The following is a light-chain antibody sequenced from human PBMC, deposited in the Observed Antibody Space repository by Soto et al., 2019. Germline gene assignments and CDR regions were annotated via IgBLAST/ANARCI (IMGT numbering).Light chain of an antibody. CDR2: GAS. CDR1: QTIATY. J-gene: IGKJ2*01. CDR3: QQNFYDPPYT. Sequence: DIQMTQSPSSLSASVGDRVIITCRTSQTIATYLNWYQQKPGKAPHLLIYGASTLQSGVPSRFSGSGTGTEFPLTLSDLQTEDFATYYCQQNFYDPPYTFGQGTKVEI. V-gene: IGKV1-39*01.